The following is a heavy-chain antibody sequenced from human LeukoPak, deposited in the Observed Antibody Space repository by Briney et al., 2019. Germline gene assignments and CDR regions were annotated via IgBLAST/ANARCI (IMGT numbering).Heavy chain of an antibody. J-gene: IGHJ4*02. CDR3: ARDTGDNFDY. Sequence: GGSLRLSCAASGFTFGSYSMNWIRQAPGKGLEWISKITSQNTTTYYADSVKGRFTISRDNAKNSLYLQMNSLRAEDTAVYYCARDTGDNFDYGGRGTLVTVSS. V-gene: IGHV3-48*01. CDR1: GFTFGSYS. CDR2: ITSQNTTT. D-gene: IGHD2-21*02.